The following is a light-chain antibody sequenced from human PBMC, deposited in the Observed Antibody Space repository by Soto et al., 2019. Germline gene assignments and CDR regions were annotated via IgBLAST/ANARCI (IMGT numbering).Light chain of an antibody. Sequence: QSVLTQPRSVSGSPGQSVTISCTGTSSDVGSYNYVSWYQQHPGKAPKLMICDVNRRPSGVPDRFSGAKSGNTATLTISGLQADDEGDYYCCSYAGSNTWVFGGGTQLTVL. CDR3: CSYAGSNTWV. V-gene: IGLV2-11*01. J-gene: IGLJ3*02. CDR2: DVN. CDR1: SSDVGSYNY.